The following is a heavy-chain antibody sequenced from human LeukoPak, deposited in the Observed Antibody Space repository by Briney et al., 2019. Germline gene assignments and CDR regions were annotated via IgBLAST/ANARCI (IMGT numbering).Heavy chain of an antibody. V-gene: IGHV3-74*01. CDR2: INTDGSST. D-gene: IGHD4-17*01. CDR3: ARVLRSHGDLFDY. J-gene: IGHJ4*02. CDR1: GFTFSSYW. Sequence: GGSLRLSCAASGFTFSSYWMHWVRQAPVKGLVWVSRINTDGSSTSYADSVKGRFTISRDNAKNTLYLQMNSLRAEDTAVYYCARVLRSHGDLFDYWGQGTLVTVSP.